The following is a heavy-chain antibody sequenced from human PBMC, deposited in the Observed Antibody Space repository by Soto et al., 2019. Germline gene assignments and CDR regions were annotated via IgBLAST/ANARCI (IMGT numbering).Heavy chain of an antibody. CDR1: GFTFSSYW. CDR3: ARGGGYSSGWYGAFDI. CDR2: INSDGSST. Sequence: EVQLVESGGGLVQPGGSLRLSCAASGFTFSSYWMHWVRQAPGKGLVWVSRINSDGSSTSYADSVKGRFTISRDNATNTLYLQMNSLRAEDTAVYYCARGGGYSSGWYGAFDIWGQGTMVTVSS. V-gene: IGHV3-74*01. D-gene: IGHD6-19*01. J-gene: IGHJ3*02.